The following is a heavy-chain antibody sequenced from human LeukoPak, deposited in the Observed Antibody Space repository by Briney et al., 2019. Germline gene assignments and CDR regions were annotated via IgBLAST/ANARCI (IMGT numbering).Heavy chain of an antibody. J-gene: IGHJ3*02. D-gene: IGHD1-26*01. Sequence: SSETLSLTCTVSGYSISSGYCWGWIRQPPGKGLEGIGSIYHSGNTYYSPSLKSRVTISVDTSKNQFSLKLSSVTAADTAVYYCATLGIVGAGGAFDIWGQGTMVTVSS. CDR1: GYSISSGYC. CDR2: IYHSGNT. CDR3: ATLGIVGAGGAFDI. V-gene: IGHV4-38-2*02.